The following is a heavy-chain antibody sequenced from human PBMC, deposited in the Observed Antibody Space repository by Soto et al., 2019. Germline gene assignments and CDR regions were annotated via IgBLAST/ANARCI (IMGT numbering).Heavy chain of an antibody. V-gene: IGHV1-18*04. CDR3: ARVPREIIMVGLDV. D-gene: IGHD3-10*01. J-gene: IGHJ6*02. CDR2: ISGNTGKT. Sequence: QVQLVQSGAEVKKPGASVKVSCKASGYTFTSYGISWVRQAPGQGLEWMGWISGNTGKTNYAQKFQGRVTITTDTSTSTGYMELRSLKSDDTAMYYCARVPREIIMVGLDVWGQGTTVTVS. CDR1: GYTFTSYG.